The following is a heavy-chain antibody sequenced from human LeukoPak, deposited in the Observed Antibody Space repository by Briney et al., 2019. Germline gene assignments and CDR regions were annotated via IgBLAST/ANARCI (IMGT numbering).Heavy chain of an antibody. CDR2: IYPGDSDT. Sequence: GESLKISCKGSGYSFTSYWSGWVRKLPGKGLEWMGIIYPGDSDTRYSPSFQGQVTISADKSISTAYLQWSSLKASDTAMYYCARRHYYDSSGYYDFYDSWGQGTLVTVSS. CDR1: GYSFTSYW. J-gene: IGHJ4*02. D-gene: IGHD3-22*01. V-gene: IGHV5-51*01. CDR3: ARRHYYDSSGYYDFYDS.